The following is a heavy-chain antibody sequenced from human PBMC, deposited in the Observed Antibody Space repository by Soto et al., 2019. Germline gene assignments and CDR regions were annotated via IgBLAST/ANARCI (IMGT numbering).Heavy chain of an antibody. CDR1: GDSVTSASYY. CDR3: ARYRGDPRFAFDI. V-gene: IGHV4-61*01. Sequence: QVQLQESGPGLVKPSETLSLTCTVSGDSVTSASYYWSWIRQPPGKGLEWIGYIYFSGSTSYNPSLKSRVTESLDTSKNQFSLKLSSVTAADTAMYYCARYRGDPRFAFDIWGQGTMVTVSS. J-gene: IGHJ3*02. D-gene: IGHD2-21*01. CDR2: IYFSGST.